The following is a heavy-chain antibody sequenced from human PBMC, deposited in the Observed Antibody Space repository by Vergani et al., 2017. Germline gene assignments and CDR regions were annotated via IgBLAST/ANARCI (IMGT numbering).Heavy chain of an antibody. J-gene: IGHJ6*02. D-gene: IGHD1-1*01. CDR3: AKNPGISTTGHYYAMDV. CDR2: ISPGASTV. V-gene: IGHV3-11*04. Sequence: LEESGGGSVKPGGSLRLSCAASGFKFSDHYMSWIRQAPGKGLEWVSHISPGASTVSYTDSVTGRFTVSRDNDNNSLTLDMTTLRVEDTAVYYCAKNPGISTTGHYYAMDVWCRGTTVTVSS. CDR1: GFKFSDHY.